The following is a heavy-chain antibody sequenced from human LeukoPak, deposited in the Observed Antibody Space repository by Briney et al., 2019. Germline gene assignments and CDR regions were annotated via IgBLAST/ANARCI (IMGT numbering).Heavy chain of an antibody. D-gene: IGHD3-22*01. CDR2: IYYSGST. CDR1: RGSISSYS. Sequence: PSETLSLTCTVSRGSISSYSWGWIRQPPGKGLEWIGDIYYSGSTYYNLSLKSRVTISVDTSKNHFSLRLSSVTAADTAVYYCAREWNRGYYYVPDYWGQGTLVTVSS. V-gene: IGHV4-39*07. CDR3: AREWNRGYYYVPDY. J-gene: IGHJ4*02.